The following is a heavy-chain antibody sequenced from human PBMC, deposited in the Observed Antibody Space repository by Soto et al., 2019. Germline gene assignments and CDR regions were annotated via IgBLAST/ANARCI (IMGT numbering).Heavy chain of an antibody. D-gene: IGHD3-3*01. CDR3: ARGPNHYDFWSGNWFDP. CDR2: IYYSGST. CDR1: GGSISSYY. V-gene: IGHV4-59*01. J-gene: IGHJ5*02. Sequence: SETLSLTCTVCGGSISSYYWSWIRQPPGKGLEWIGYIYYSGSTNYNPSLKSRVTISVDTSKNQLSLKRSSVTAADTAVYYCARGPNHYDFWSGNWFDPWGQGTLVTVSS.